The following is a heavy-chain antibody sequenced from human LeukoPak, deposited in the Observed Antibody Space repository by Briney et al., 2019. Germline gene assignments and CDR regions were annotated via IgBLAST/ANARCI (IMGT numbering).Heavy chain of an antibody. J-gene: IGHJ4*02. CDR2: ISYDGSNK. CDR3: AKGAYGDFGLIDY. V-gene: IGHV3-30*18. D-gene: IGHD4-17*01. CDR1: GFTFSSYG. Sequence: GGSLRLSCAVSGFTFSSYGMHWVRQAPGKGLEWVAVISYDGSNKYYADSVKGRFTISRDNSKNTLYLQMNSLRAEDTAVYYCAKGAYGDFGLIDYWGQGTLVTVSS.